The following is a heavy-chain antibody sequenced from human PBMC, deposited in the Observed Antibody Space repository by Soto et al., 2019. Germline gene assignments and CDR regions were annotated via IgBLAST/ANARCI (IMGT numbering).Heavy chain of an antibody. CDR1: GFTFSSYA. J-gene: IGHJ6*02. V-gene: IGHV3-30-3*01. CDR3: ARDAGYTDGKSYYCYYGMDV. Sequence: SGGSLRLSCAASGFTFSSYALHWVRQAPGQGLEWVAVISYDGSNKYYADSVKGRITISRDNSKNTLYLQMNSLRADDTAVYYSARDAGYTDGKSYYCYYGMDVWGRGTTLAVSS. CDR2: ISYDGSNK. D-gene: IGHD5-18*01.